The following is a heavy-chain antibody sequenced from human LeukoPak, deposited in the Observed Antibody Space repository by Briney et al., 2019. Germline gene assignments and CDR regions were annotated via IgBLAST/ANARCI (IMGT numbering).Heavy chain of an antibody. CDR2: INSDGSST. CDR3: ARDRRGQQLVRLYYYYMDV. Sequence: PGGSLRLSCAASGFTFSSYRMHWVRQAPGKGLVWVSRINSDGSSTSYADSVRGRFSISRDNAKNTLYLQMNSLRAEDTAVYYCARDRRGQQLVRLYYYYMDVWGKGTTVTISS. V-gene: IGHV3-74*01. D-gene: IGHD6-13*01. CDR1: GFTFSSYR. J-gene: IGHJ6*03.